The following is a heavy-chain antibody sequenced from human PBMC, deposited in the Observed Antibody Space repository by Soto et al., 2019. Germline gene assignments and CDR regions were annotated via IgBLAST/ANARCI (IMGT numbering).Heavy chain of an antibody. Sequence: SVKVSCKASGFTFTSSAVQWVRQARGQRLEWIGWIVVGSGNTNYAQKFQERVTITRDMSTSTAYMELSSLRSEDTAVYYCAADLEEGVYGTNYYYFGMDVWGQGTTVTVSS. CDR3: AADLEEGVYGTNYYYFGMDV. V-gene: IGHV1-58*01. J-gene: IGHJ6*02. D-gene: IGHD3-3*01. CDR2: IVVGSGNT. CDR1: GFTFTSSA.